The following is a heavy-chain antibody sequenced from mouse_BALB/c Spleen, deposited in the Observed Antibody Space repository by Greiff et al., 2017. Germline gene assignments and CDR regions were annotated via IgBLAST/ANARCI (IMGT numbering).Heavy chain of an antibody. Sequence: VKLQESGPGLVAPSQSLSITCTVSGFSLTSYGVHWVRQPPGKGLEWLGVIWAGGSTNYNSALMSRLSISKDNSKSQVFLKMNSLQTDDTAMYYCARDQEAYYGSSYPGAMDYWGQGTSVTVSS. CDR3: ARDQEAYYGSSYPGAMDY. V-gene: IGHV2-9*02. CDR2: IWAGGST. D-gene: IGHD1-1*01. CDR1: GFSLTSYG. J-gene: IGHJ4*01.